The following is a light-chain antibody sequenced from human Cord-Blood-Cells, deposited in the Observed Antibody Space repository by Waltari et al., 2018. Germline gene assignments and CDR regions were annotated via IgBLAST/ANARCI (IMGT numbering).Light chain of an antibody. Sequence: QPPLTQPATVPGSPAQSLTISCTGTSTDAGCYNHVSWYQQHSGKSPKLMIYDVSNRPSGFSNRFSGSKSCNTASLTISGLQAEDEADYYCSSYTSSSVVFGGGTKLTVL. J-gene: IGLJ2*01. V-gene: IGLV2-14*01. CDR1: STDAGCYNH. CDR3: SSYTSSSVV. CDR2: DVS.